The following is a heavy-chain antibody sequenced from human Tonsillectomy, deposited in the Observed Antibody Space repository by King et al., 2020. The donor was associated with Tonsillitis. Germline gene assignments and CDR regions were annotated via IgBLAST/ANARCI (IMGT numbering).Heavy chain of an antibody. D-gene: IGHD3-22*01. Sequence: VQLVESGGGLVQPGGSLRLSCAASGFTFSSYSMNWVRQAPGKGLEWVSYISSSSSTIYYADSVKGRFTISRDNAKNSLYLQMNSLRAEDTAVYYCARGPYVLTQNADYYDPGVDYWGQGTLVTVSS. CDR2: ISSSSSTI. CDR1: GFTFSSYS. V-gene: IGHV3-48*01. CDR3: ARGPYVLTQNADYYDPGVDY. J-gene: IGHJ4*02.